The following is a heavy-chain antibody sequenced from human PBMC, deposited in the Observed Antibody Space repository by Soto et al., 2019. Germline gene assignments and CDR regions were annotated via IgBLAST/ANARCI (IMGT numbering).Heavy chain of an antibody. D-gene: IGHD4-17*01. CDR2: ISSSSSYT. V-gene: IGHV3-11*06. Sequence: GGSLRLSCAASGFTFSDYYMSWIRQAPGKGLEWVSYISSSSSYTNYADSVKGRFTISRGNAKNSLYLQMNSLRAEDTAVYYCAREGSYGDYDYWGQGTLVTVSS. J-gene: IGHJ4*02. CDR1: GFTFSDYY. CDR3: AREGSYGDYDY.